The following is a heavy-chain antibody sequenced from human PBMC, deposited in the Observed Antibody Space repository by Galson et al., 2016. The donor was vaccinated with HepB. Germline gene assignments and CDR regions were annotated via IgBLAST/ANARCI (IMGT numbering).Heavy chain of an antibody. D-gene: IGHD5-24*01. CDR1: GSTFSINS. J-gene: IGHJ4*02. Sequence: SLRLACAASGSTFSINSMRWVRQAPGKGLERISAIASSNSYTAYRDSVKGRFTISRDNAKNSLYLQMDSLRAEDTAVYYCATGGWMAASHFWGQGTLVTVSS. CDR2: IASSNSYT. V-gene: IGHV3-21*01. CDR3: ATGGWMAASHF.